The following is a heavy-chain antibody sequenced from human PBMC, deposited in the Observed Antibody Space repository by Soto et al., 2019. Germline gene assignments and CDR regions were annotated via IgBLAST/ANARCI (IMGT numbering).Heavy chain of an antibody. CDR1: GFAFGFYE. CDR3: ARDGYGDPYFDYGMDV. D-gene: IGHD4-17*01. CDR2: ISTSGDTI. Sequence: VQLLESGGGLVQPGGSLRLSCAASGFAFGFYELSWVRQAPGKGLEWLSYISTSGDTIYYADSVKGRFTISRDNARNSLYLQMNSLSVEDTAVYYCARDGYGDPYFDYGMDVWGQGTTVTFSS. J-gene: IGHJ6*02. V-gene: IGHV3-48*03.